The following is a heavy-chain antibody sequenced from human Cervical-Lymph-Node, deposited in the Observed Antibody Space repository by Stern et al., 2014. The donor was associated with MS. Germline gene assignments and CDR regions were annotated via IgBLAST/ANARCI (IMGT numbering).Heavy chain of an antibody. Sequence: QVQLVESGGGLVKPGGSLRLSCAGSGFIFSDYYMIWVRQSPGKGLEWISYISDSGSPKYYADSVKGRFIISRDNARGLMYLQMNTLRADDTAVYYCAKGGPGRVVAGHYFDSWGRGILVTVSS. J-gene: IGHJ4*02. CDR3: AKGGPGRVVAGHYFDS. CDR1: GFIFSDYY. D-gene: IGHD6-19*01. CDR2: ISDSGSPK. V-gene: IGHV3-11*01.